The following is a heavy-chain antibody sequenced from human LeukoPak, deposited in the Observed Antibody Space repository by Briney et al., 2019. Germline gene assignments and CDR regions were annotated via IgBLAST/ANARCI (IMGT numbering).Heavy chain of an antibody. J-gene: IGHJ3*02. CDR1: GGSISSSSYY. Sequence: PSETLSLTCTVSGGSISSSSYYWGWIRQPPGKGLEWIGSIYYSGSTNYNPSLKSRVTISVDTSKNQFSLKLSSVTAADTAVYYCARRPPGSGGYYYGSDAFDIWGQGTMVTVSS. V-gene: IGHV4-39*07. D-gene: IGHD3-22*01. CDR2: IYYSGST. CDR3: ARRPPGSGGYYYGSDAFDI.